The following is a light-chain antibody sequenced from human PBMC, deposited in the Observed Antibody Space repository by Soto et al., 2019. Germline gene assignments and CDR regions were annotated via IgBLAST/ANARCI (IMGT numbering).Light chain of an antibody. V-gene: IGLV2-14*03. CDR1: SSDVGGYNF. CDR3: SSYTSSSTLV. J-gene: IGLJ2*01. Sequence: SALTQPASVSGSPGQSITISCAGTSSDVGGYNFVSWYQHHPGKVPKLMIYDVSNRPSGVSNRFSGSKSGNTASLTISGLQAEDEADYYCSSYTSSSTLVFGGGTQLTVL. CDR2: DVS.